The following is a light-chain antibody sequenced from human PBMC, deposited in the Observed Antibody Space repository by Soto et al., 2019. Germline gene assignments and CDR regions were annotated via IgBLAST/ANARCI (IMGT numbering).Light chain of an antibody. V-gene: IGKV3-20*01. Sequence: EIVLTQSPGTLSLSPGERATLSCRASQSVRSTYLAWYQQKPGQAPRLLIYGASSRATGIPDRFSGSGSGTDFTLTINRLEPEDFAVYYWQQYGNSPLTFGGGTKVEIK. CDR2: GAS. J-gene: IGKJ4*01. CDR3: QQYGNSPLT. CDR1: QSVRSTY.